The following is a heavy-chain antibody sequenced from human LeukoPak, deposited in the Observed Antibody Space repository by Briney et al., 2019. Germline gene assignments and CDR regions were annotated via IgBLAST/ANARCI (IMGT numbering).Heavy chain of an antibody. V-gene: IGHV3-9*01. Sequence: AGGSLRLSCEASGYTFDDYAMHWVRQAPGKGLEWVSAISWSSGSIGYADSVKGRFTISRDNGKNSLYLQMNSLRTEDTALYYCAKGHTYGLGESYLDFWGQGTLVSVSS. CDR2: ISWSSGSI. CDR3: AKGHTYGLGESYLDF. J-gene: IGHJ4*02. D-gene: IGHD5-18*01. CDR1: GYTFDDYA.